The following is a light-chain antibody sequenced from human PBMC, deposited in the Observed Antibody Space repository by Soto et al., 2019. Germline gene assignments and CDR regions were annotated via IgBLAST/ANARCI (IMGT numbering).Light chain of an antibody. J-gene: IGKJ1*01. V-gene: IGKV1-5*03. CDR1: QSISSW. CDR3: QQYNSYPWT. CDR2: KAS. Sequence: DIQMTKSPSTLSASVGGRVTITCRASQSISSWLAWYQQNPGKAPKLLIYKASSLESGVPSRFSGSGSGTEFTLTISSLQPDDSATYYCQQYNSYPWTFGQGTKVDIK.